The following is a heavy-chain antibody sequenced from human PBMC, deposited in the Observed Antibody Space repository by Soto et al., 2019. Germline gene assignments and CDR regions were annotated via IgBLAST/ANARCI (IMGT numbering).Heavy chain of an antibody. CDR3: AREYSSSSQYLYIDV. D-gene: IGHD6-6*01. Sequence: QVQLVQSGAEVKKPGSSEKVSCKVSGGIFSSYAIGWVRQAPGQGLEWMAGIIPITGTTNHAQKFQGRVTLTADESTTTVYMELSSLTAEDTAVYYCAREYSSSSQYLYIDVWGRGTLVTVSP. J-gene: IGHJ2*01. CDR1: GGIFSSYA. V-gene: IGHV1-69*01. CDR2: IIPITGTT.